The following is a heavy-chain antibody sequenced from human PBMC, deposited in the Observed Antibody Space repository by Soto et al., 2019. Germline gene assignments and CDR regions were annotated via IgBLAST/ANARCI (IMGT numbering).Heavy chain of an antibody. D-gene: IGHD3-10*01. CDR3: ANELWFGELGGWFDP. CDR2: LNPIFGTP. V-gene: IGHV1-69*01. Sequence: QVQLEQSGAEVKKPGSSVKVSCKASGGTFSSYAISWVRQAPGQGLEWMGGLNPIFGTPNYAQKFRGRVTITADESTNTVYMELSSLRSEDTAVYYCANELWFGELGGWFDPWGQGTLVTVSS. CDR1: GGTFSSYA. J-gene: IGHJ5*02.